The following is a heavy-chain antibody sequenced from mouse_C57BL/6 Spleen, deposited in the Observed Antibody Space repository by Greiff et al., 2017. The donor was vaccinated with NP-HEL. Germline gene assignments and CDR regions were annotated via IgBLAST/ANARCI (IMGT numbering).Heavy chain of an antibody. D-gene: IGHD2-4*01. Sequence: EVQLQQSGPELVKPGASVKISCKASGYTFTDYYMNWVKQSHGKSLEWIGDINPNNGGTSYNQKFKGKATLTVDKSSSTAYMELRSLTSEDSAVYYCARPYYDYDGGYFDYWGQGTTLTVSS. CDR3: ARPYYDYDGGYFDY. CDR1: GYTFTDYY. J-gene: IGHJ2*01. V-gene: IGHV1-26*01. CDR2: INPNNGGT.